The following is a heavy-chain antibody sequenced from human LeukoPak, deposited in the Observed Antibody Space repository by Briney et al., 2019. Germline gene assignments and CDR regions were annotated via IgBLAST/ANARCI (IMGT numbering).Heavy chain of an antibody. CDR3: ARHTRDSTPLFDY. CDR2: IYPGDSDT. D-gene: IGHD2-21*02. Sequence: GESLKISCKGSGYSFTNYWIGWVRQMPGKGLEWMGIIYPGDSDTRYSPSFQGQVTISADKSIGTPYLQWSSLKASDTAMYYCARHTRDSTPLFDYWGQGTLVTVSS. J-gene: IGHJ4*02. CDR1: GYSFTNYW. V-gene: IGHV5-51*01.